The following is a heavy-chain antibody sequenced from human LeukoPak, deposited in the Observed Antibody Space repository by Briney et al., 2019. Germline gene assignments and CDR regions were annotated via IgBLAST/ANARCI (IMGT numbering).Heavy chain of an antibody. J-gene: IGHJ6*02. Sequence: GGSLRLSCAASGITFSDYWMYWVRQGPGKGLVHVSRIESDGSRTVYADSVEGRFTISRDNAKNTMYLQMNSLRAEDTAVYYCVRGGHKLDIETSRYYYGLDVWGQGTTVTVSS. D-gene: IGHD2-2*03. V-gene: IGHV3-74*03. CDR1: GITFSDYW. CDR2: IESDGSRT. CDR3: VRGGHKLDIETSRYYYGLDV.